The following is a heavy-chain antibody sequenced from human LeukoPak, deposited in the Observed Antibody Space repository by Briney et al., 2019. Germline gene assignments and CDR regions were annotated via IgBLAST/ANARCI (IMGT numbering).Heavy chain of an antibody. CDR2: IYYSGST. Sequence: TLSLTCTVSGGSISSGDYYWSWIRQPPGKGLEWIGYIYYSGSTYYNPSLKSRVTISVDTSKNQFSLKLSSVTAADTAVYYCARAGPIGVVVVPIWGQGTMVTVSS. J-gene: IGHJ3*02. D-gene: IGHD3-22*01. CDR3: ARAGPIGVVVVPI. V-gene: IGHV4-30-4*01. CDR1: GGSISSGDYY.